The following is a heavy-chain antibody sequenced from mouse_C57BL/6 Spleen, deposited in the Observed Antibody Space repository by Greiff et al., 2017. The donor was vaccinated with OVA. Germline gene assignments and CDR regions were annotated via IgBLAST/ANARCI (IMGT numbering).Heavy chain of an antibody. J-gene: IGHJ3*01. V-gene: IGHV1-15*01. CDR2: IDPDTGGT. Sequence: QVQLKESGAELVRPGASVTLSCKASGYTFTDYEMHWVKQTPVHGLEWIGAIDPDTGGTAYNQKFKGKAILTADKSSSTAYMELRSLTSEDFAVYYCTRRGKLRWFAYWGQGTLVTVSA. CDR1: GYTFTDYE. D-gene: IGHD2-4*01. CDR3: TRRGKLRWFAY.